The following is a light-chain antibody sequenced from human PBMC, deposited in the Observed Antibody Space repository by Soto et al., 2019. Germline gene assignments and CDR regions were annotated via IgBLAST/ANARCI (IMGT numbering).Light chain of an antibody. CDR2: EVF. Sequence: QSVLTQPASVSGSLGQSITISCTGTSSDVGAYNSVSWYQQHPGKAPKLIIFEVFNRPSGASTRFSGSKSGNTASLTIPGLQADDEADYYCSSYTDSSPYVFGTGTKVT. CDR3: SSYTDSSPYV. V-gene: IGLV2-14*01. J-gene: IGLJ1*01. CDR1: SSDVGAYNS.